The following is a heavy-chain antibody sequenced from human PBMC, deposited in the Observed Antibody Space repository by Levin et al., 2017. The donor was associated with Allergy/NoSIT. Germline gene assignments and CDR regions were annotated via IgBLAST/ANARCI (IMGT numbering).Heavy chain of an antibody. D-gene: IGHD1-26*01. CDR3: ARVGSGSYRVSLPDY. V-gene: IGHV1-69*13. CDR2: IIPIFGTA. Sequence: SVKVSCKASGGTFSSYAISWVRQAPGQGLEWMGGIIPIFGTANYAQKFQGRVTITADESTSTAYMELSSLRSEDTAVYYCARVGSGSYRVSLPDYWGQGTLVTVSS. CDR1: GGTFSSYA. J-gene: IGHJ4*02.